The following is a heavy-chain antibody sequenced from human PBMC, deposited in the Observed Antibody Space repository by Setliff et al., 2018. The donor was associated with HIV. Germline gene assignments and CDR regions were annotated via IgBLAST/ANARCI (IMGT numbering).Heavy chain of an antibody. CDR1: GFTFSNAW. V-gene: IGHV3-7*03. Sequence: PGGSLRLSCAASGFTFSNAWMSWVRQAPGKGLEWVANINEDGGEDYYADSVKGRFTISRDNAKDSVYLEINGLRVDDMGIYFCARPIEWGHPARFDSWGQGTVVTVSS. CDR2: INEDGGED. D-gene: IGHD1-26*01. CDR3: ARPIEWGHPARFDS. J-gene: IGHJ5*01.